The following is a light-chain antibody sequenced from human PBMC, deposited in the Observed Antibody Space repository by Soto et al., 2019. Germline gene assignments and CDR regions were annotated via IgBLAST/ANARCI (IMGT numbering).Light chain of an antibody. CDR1: QGVVRW. CDR3: QHYYGFSRT. J-gene: IGKJ1*01. V-gene: IGKV1-5*02. Sequence: DIQMTQSPSTLSASVGDRVTIICRASQGVVRWLAWYQQKPGKAPKLLIYDASSLESGVPSRFSGSGAGTEFTLTISSLQPDDFATYYCQHYYGFSRTFGQGTKVEIK. CDR2: DAS.